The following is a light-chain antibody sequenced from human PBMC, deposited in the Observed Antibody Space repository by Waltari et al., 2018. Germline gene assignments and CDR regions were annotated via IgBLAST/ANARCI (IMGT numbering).Light chain of an antibody. J-gene: IGLJ3*02. CDR1: SSNIGSNT. V-gene: IGLV1-44*01. CDR2: SNN. CDR3: AAWDDSLNGPV. Sequence: QSVLTQPPSASKTPGQRVTISCSGSSSNIGSNTVNWYQQLPGTAPQLLIYSNNPRPSGVPDRFSGSKSGTSASLAISGLQSEDEAEYHCAAWDDSLNGPVFGGGTKLTVL.